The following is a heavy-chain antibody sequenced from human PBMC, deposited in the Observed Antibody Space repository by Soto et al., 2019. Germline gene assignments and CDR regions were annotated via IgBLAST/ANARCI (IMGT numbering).Heavy chain of an antibody. Sequence: GSLRLSCTVADLTSGDYAISWVRQAPGKGLEWVGFIRSKAYGGTTEYAASVKGRFTISRDDSKSIAYLQMNSLKTEDTAVFYCTRTAGYYDTSGYYSGYYYYGMDVWGRGTTVTLSS. CDR1: DLTSGDYA. CDR2: IRSKAYGGTT. CDR3: TRTAGYYDTSGYYSGYYYYGMDV. J-gene: IGHJ6*02. V-gene: IGHV3-49*04. D-gene: IGHD3-22*01.